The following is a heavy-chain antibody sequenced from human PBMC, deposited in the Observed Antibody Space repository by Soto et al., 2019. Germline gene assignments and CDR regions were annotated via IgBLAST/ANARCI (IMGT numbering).Heavy chain of an antibody. CDR3: ASLRGGYSGYDWAPAVGHYYGMAV. D-gene: IGHD5-12*01. Sequence: VASVKVSCKASGYTFTGYYMHWVRQAPGQGLEWMGWINAGNGNTKYSQKFQGRVTITRDTSASTAYMELSSLRSEDTAVYYCASLRGGYSGYDWAPAVGHYYGMAVWGKGTTVTVSS. CDR1: GYTFTGYY. V-gene: IGHV1-3*01. CDR2: INAGNGNT. J-gene: IGHJ6*04.